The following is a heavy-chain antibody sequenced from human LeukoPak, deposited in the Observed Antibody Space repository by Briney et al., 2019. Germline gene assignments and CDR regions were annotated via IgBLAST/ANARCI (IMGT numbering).Heavy chain of an antibody. CDR2: IIPIFGTA. CDR3: ATRGPVGATIGDFDY. J-gene: IGHJ4*02. Sequence: SVKVSCKASGGTFSSYAISWVRQASGQGLEWMGGIIPIFGTANYAQKFQGRVTITADESTSTAYMELSSLRSEDTAVYYCATRGPVGATIGDFDYWGQGTLVTVSS. CDR1: GGTFSSYA. V-gene: IGHV1-69*13. D-gene: IGHD1-26*01.